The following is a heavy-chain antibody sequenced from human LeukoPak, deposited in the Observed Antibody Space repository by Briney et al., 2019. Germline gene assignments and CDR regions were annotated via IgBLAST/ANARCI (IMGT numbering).Heavy chain of an antibody. CDR3: AKGNGPRYCSSTSCYSYFDY. V-gene: IGHV3-9*01. CDR2: ISWNSGSI. Sequence: GGSLRLSCAASGFTFDDYAMHWVRQAPGKGLEWVSGISWNSGSIGYVDSVKGRFTISRDNAKNSLYLQMNSLRAEDTALYYCAKGNGPRYCSSTSCYSYFDYWGQGTMVSDSS. J-gene: IGHJ4*02. CDR1: GFTFDDYA. D-gene: IGHD2-2*01.